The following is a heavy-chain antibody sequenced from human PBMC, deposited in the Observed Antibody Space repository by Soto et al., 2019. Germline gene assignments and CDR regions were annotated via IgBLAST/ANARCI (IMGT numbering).Heavy chain of an antibody. J-gene: IGHJ6*04. CDR1: GFTVSSYA. Sequence: EVQLLESGGGLVQRGGSLRLSCAASGFTVSSYAMSWVRQAPGKGLEWVSAISGSGGSTYYADSVKGRFTISRDNSKNTLYLQMNSLRAEDTAVYYCAKIPTDLFDCEGVDVWGKGTTVTVSS. CDR2: ISGSGGST. D-gene: IGHD3-9*01. V-gene: IGHV3-23*01. CDR3: AKIPTDLFDCEGVDV.